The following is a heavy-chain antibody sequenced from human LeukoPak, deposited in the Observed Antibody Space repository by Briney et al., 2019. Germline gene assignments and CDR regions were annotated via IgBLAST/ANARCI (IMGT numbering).Heavy chain of an antibody. J-gene: IGHJ4*02. CDR3: ASNYYYDSSGYSPPYY. CDR2: ISSSSNYI. V-gene: IGHV3-21*01. Sequence: PGGSLRLSCAASGFTFDDYGMSWVRQAPGKGLEWVSSISSSSNYIYYADSVKGRFTFSRDNAKNSLYLQMNSLRAEDTAVYYCASNYYYDSSGYSPPYYWGQGTLVTVSS. CDR1: GFTFDDYG. D-gene: IGHD3-22*01.